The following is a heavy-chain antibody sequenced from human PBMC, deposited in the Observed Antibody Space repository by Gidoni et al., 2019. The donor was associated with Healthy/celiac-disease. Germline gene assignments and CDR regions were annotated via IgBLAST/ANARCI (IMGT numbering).Heavy chain of an antibody. CDR3: ARAHAGATDAEYFQH. Sequence: EVQLVESGGGLVQPGVSLRLSCAASGFTFSSYWMHWVRQAPGKVLVWVSRINSDGSSTSYADSVKGRFTISRDNAKNTLYLQMNSLRAEDTAVYYCARAHAGATDAEYFQHWGQGTLVTVSS. V-gene: IGHV3-74*01. CDR2: INSDGSST. CDR1: GFTFSSYW. J-gene: IGHJ1*01. D-gene: IGHD1-26*01.